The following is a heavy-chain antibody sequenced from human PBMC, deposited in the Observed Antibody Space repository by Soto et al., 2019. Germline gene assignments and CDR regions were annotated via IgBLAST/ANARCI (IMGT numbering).Heavy chain of an antibody. CDR1: GYSFTSYW. J-gene: IGHJ6*03. CDR3: ARHLGRSLNFLGYYYYYMDV. D-gene: IGHD1-7*01. CDR2: IYPGDSDT. V-gene: IGHV5-51*01. Sequence: GESLKISCKGSGYSFTSYWIGWVRQMPGKGLEWMGIIYPGDSDTRYSPSFQGQVTISADKSISTAYLQWSSLKASDTAMYYCARHLGRSLNFLGYYYYYMDVWGKGSSVTVSS.